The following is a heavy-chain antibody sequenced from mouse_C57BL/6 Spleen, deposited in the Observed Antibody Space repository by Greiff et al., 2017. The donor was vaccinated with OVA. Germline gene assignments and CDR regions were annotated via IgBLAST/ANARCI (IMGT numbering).Heavy chain of an antibody. CDR2: IDPSDSYT. CDR1: GYTFTSYW. Sequence: QVQLQQPGAELVKPGASVKLSCKASGYTFTSYWMQWVKQRPGQGLEWIGEIDPSDSYTNYNQKFKGKATLTVDTSSSTAYMQLSSLTSEDSAVYYCAFSAYSRGAMDDWGQGTSVTVSS. CDR3: AFSAYSRGAMDD. J-gene: IGHJ4*01. V-gene: IGHV1-50*01. D-gene: IGHD2-10*01.